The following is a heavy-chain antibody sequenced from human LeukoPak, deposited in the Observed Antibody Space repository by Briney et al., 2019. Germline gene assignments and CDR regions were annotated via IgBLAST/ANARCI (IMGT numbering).Heavy chain of an antibody. CDR1: GFTFSSNG. D-gene: IGHD6-19*01. CDR2: ISDNGGST. J-gene: IGHJ4*02. CDR3: AKSRGIYDNSGWRTFDY. Sequence: PGGSQRLSCAASGFTFSSNGMHWVRQAPGKGLEWVSIISDNGGSTYYADSVKGRFTISRDNSKNTLYLQMNSLRAEDTAIYYCAKSRGIYDNSGWRTFDYWGQGTLVTVSS. V-gene: IGHV3-23*01.